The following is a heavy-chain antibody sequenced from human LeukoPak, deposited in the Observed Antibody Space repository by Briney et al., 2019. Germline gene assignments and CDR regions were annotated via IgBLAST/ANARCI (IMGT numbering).Heavy chain of an antibody. D-gene: IGHD5-18*01. V-gene: IGHV4-59*08. CDR2: IYYSGST. J-gene: IGHJ4*02. CDR1: GGSISRYY. CDR3: ASRQERGYSYGL. Sequence: SETLSLTCTVSGGSISRYYWSWIRQPPGKGLEWIGYIYYSGSTNYNPSLKRRVTIPVDTSKNQFSLKLSSVTAADTAVYYCASRQERGYSYGLWGQGTLVTVSS.